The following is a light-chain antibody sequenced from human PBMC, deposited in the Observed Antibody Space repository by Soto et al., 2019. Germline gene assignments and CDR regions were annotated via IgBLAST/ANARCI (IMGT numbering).Light chain of an antibody. CDR2: DTT. V-gene: IGLV7-46*01. Sequence: QAVVPQDPSLTVSPGGPVTLTFGSRTGAGTSGHYPYWFQQKPGQAPKTLIYDTTNKHSWSPARFSGSLLGGKAALTLSGAQPEDEADYDCLLVYSGTVVFGGGTKLTVL. CDR1: TGAGTSGHY. CDR3: LLVYSGTVV. J-gene: IGLJ2*01.